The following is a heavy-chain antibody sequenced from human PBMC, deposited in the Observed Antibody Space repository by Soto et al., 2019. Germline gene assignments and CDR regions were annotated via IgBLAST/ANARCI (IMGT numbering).Heavy chain of an antibody. D-gene: IGHD3-3*01. CDR2: INPNGGST. Sequence: QVQLVQSGAEVKKPGASVKVSCKASGYTFTSQYMHWVRQAPGQGLEWMAMINPNGGSTTYAQRFPGRVTLTRDTSTRTVYMELSSLRSDDTAVYFCFRDVGDWGQGTLVTVSS. CDR3: FRDVGD. J-gene: IGHJ4*02. V-gene: IGHV1-46*03. CDR1: GYTFTSQY.